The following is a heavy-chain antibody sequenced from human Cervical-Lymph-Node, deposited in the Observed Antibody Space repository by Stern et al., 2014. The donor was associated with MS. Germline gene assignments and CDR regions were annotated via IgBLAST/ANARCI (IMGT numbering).Heavy chain of an antibody. CDR1: GYTFTGYY. Sequence: VQLVESGAEVKKPGASVKVSCKASGYTFTGYYIYWVRQAPGQGLEWVGWISPNSGATNYAQKFQGRVTMTRDTSISTAYMELSRLTSDDTAVYYCARDLGYTHGYFPYGMDVWGQGTTVTVSS. D-gene: IGHD5-18*01. CDR2: ISPNSGAT. J-gene: IGHJ6*02. CDR3: ARDLGYTHGYFPYGMDV. V-gene: IGHV1-2*02.